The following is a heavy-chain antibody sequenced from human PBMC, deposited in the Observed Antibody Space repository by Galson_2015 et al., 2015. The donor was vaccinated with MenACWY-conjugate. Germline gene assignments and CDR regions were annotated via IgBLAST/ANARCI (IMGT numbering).Heavy chain of an antibody. CDR2: ISYSGVT. CDR3: ARDPLGRSSRPYYYGMDV. J-gene: IGHJ6*02. Sequence: SETLSLTCTVSGGSISSNSYYWGWIRQPPGKGLECIGSISYSGVTYYNPSLRSRVAISIDTSKNRFSLELTSVTAADTAVYYCARDPLGRSSRPYYYGMDVWGQGTTVTVSS. CDR1: GGSISSNSYY. D-gene: IGHD6-6*01. V-gene: IGHV4-39*07.